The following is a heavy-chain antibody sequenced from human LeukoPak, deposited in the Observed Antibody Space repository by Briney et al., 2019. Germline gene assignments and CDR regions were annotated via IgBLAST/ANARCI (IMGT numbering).Heavy chain of an antibody. CDR2: ISSSSSYI. J-gene: IGHJ4*02. V-gene: IGHV3-21*01. CDR3: ARGWGSGTQSPRSFDY. CDR1: GFTFSSYS. D-gene: IGHD2-21*01. Sequence: GGSLRLSCAASGFTFSSYSMNWVRQAPGNGLEWVSSISSSSSYIYYADSVKGRFTISRDNAKNSLYLQMNSLRAEDTAVYYCARGWGSGTQSPRSFDYWGQGTLVTVSS.